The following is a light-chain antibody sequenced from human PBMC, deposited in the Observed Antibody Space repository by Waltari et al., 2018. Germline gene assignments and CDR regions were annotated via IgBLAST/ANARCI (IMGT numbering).Light chain of an antibody. CDR2: DDD. Sequence: SYVLTQPPSVSVAPGQTAIISCGGNIIGSKSVHWYQEKPGQPPLLVVYDDDDRPSGIPDRFSGSNSGNRATLTIGNVEAGDGAGYFCQVWDSNSDHPVFGGGTTLTVL. J-gene: IGLJ2*01. CDR1: IIGSKS. V-gene: IGLV3-21*02. CDR3: QVWDSNSDHPV.